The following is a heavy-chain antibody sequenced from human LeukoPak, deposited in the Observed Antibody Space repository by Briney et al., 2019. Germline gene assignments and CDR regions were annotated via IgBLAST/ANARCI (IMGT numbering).Heavy chain of an antibody. CDR2: MSFDGLSK. Sequence: GGSLRLSCEVPTVMFSTTIVHWVRQAPGKGPEWVAAMSFDGLSKYYADYMKDRLTISRDESKNTFHLQMGSLKPDDTAVYYCAREAHISGRWGIFKTGGKG. J-gene: IGHJ6*03. CDR3: AREAHISGRWGIFKT. CDR1: TVMFSTTI. V-gene: IGHV3-30-3*01. D-gene: IGHD3-16*01.